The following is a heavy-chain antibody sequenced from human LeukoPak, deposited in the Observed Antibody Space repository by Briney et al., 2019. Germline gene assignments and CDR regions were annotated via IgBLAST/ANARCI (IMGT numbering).Heavy chain of an antibody. CDR2: MNPNSGNT. CDR3: ARGSHYDFWSGYYLFDY. CDR1: GYTFTSYD. Sequence: ASVKVSCKASGYTFTSYDINWVRQATGQGLEWMGWMNPNSGNTGYAQKFQGRVTMTRNTSISTAYMELSSLRSEDTAVYYCARGSHYDFWSGYYLFDYWGQGTLVTVSS. D-gene: IGHD3-3*01. J-gene: IGHJ4*02. V-gene: IGHV1-8*01.